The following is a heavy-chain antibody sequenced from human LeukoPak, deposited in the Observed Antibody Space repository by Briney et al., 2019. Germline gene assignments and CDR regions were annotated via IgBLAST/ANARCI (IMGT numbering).Heavy chain of an antibody. J-gene: IGHJ3*02. CDR3: ATLPQVPAAIWGTGAFDI. V-gene: IGHV1-69*13. D-gene: IGHD2-2*02. CDR1: GGTFSSYA. CDR2: IIPIFGTA. Sequence: SVKVSCKASGGTFSSYAISWVRQAPGQGLEWMGGIIPIFGTANYAQKFQGRVTITADESTSTAYMELSSLRSEDTAVYYCATLPQVPAAIWGTGAFDIWGQGTMVTVSS.